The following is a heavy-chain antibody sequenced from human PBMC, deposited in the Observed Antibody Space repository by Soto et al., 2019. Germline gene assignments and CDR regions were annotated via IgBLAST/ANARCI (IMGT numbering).Heavy chain of an antibody. D-gene: IGHD6-13*01. CDR2: IGSNGGST. V-gene: IGHV3-64D*06. J-gene: IGHJ3*01. CDR3: AKGTWEVTAASDAFKS. CDR1: GFSFSGHA. Sequence: GGSLRLSCSASGFSFSGHAMHWLRQGPLTGLEYVSGIGSNGGSTYSADSVKGRFTISRDNPKDTLYLEMRSLRTEDTAIYYCAKGTWEVTAASDAFKSWGQGKMVTVSS.